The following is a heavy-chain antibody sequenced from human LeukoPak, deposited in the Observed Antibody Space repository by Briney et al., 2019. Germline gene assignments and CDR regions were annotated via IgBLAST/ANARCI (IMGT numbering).Heavy chain of an antibody. CDR1: GFSLITSGMC. V-gene: IGHV2-70*11. CDR2: IDWDDDK. D-gene: IGHD3-22*01. Sequence: SGPALVKPTQTLTLTCTFSGFSLITSGMCVSWIRQPPGKALEWLARIDWDDDKYYSTSLKTRLTLSKDTSKNQVVLTMTNMDPVDTATYYCARMTTYYDSSGYYPYYFDYWGQGTLVTVSS. J-gene: IGHJ4*02. CDR3: ARMTTYYDSSGYYPYYFDY.